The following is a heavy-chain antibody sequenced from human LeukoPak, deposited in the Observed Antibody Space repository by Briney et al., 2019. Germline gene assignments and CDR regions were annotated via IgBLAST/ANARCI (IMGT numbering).Heavy chain of an antibody. V-gene: IGHV1-18*01. D-gene: IGHD1-26*01. CDR3: ARGVGATISYYHYYIDV. J-gene: IGHJ6*03. Sequence: ASVKVSCKASGYSFPNYGINWVRQAPGQGLEWMGWISAYNGNTNYAQKLQGRVTVTTDTSTSTAYMELRSLRSDDTAVYYCARGVGATISYYHYYIDVWGKGTTVTVSS. CDR2: ISAYNGNT. CDR1: GYSFPNYG.